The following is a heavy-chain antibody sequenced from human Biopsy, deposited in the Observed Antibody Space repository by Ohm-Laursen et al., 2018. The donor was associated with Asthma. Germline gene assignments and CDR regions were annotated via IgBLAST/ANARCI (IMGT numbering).Heavy chain of an antibody. CDR3: ARRITIFGVVQKDHGMDA. CDR1: GGSMTPTSHY. D-gene: IGHD3-3*01. V-gene: IGHV4-39*01. J-gene: IGHJ6*02. CDR2: ISYGGKT. Sequence: SDTLSLTCTVSGGSMTPTSHYWDWIRQAPGKGLEWIGYISYGGKTSYNPSLKNRVTISRDTSKNQFSLRLTSVTAADTAVYFCARRITIFGVVQKDHGMDAWGQGTTVTVSS.